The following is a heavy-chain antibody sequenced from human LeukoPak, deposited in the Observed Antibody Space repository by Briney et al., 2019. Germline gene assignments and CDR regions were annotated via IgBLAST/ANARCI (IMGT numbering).Heavy chain of an antibody. J-gene: IGHJ6*03. V-gene: IGHV3-23*01. CDR3: AKGGKNYSRGGYPTYNYNTRAV. CDR2: ISGSGGST. Sequence: GGSLRLSCAASGFTFSSYAMSWVRQAPGKGLEWVSAISGSGGSTYYADSVKGRFTISRDNSKNTLYLQMNSLRAEDTAGYYLAKGGKNYSRGGYPTYNYNTRAVWGKGPRSPSP. CDR1: GFTFSSYA. D-gene: IGHD6-19*01.